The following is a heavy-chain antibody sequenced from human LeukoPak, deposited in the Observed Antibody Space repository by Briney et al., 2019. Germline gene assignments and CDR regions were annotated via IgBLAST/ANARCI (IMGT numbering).Heavy chain of an antibody. V-gene: IGHV4-39*01. CDR1: GGSICSSSYY. CDR2: IYYSGST. Sequence: SETLSLTCTVSGGSICSSSYYWGWIRQPPGKGLEWIGSIYYSGSTYYNPSLKSRVTISVDTSKNQFSLKLSSVTAADTAVYYCARGEVDTAMVFDYWGQGTLVTVSS. CDR3: ARGEVDTAMVFDY. J-gene: IGHJ4*02. D-gene: IGHD5-18*01.